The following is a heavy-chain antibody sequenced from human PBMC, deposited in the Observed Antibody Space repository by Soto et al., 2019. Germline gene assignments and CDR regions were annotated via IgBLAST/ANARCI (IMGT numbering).Heavy chain of an antibody. CDR1: GYTFASYA. J-gene: IGHJ4*02. CDR2: ISAYNGNT. Sequence: QVQLVQSGAEVKKPGASVKVSCKASGYTFASYAISWMRQAPGQGLEWMGWISAYNGNTNYAQKLQGRVTMTTDTPTSPAYMELRSLSTADTAVYYCARDPPPPDYWGQGTLVTVSS. CDR3: ARDPPPPDY. V-gene: IGHV1-18*01.